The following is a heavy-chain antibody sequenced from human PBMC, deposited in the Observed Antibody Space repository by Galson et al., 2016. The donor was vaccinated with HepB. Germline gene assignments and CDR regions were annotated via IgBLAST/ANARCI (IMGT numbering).Heavy chain of an antibody. V-gene: IGHV5-51*01. J-gene: IGHJ5*02. CDR1: GYTFTNYY. CDR3: ARQYNGTFSAWFDP. CDR2: IYPDESDI. Sequence: QSGAEVKKPGESLRISCKGSGYTFTNYYIGWVRQMPGKGLEWMGIIYPDESDIRYSPSLQGQVTISADKSINTAYLQWSSLKASDTAIYYCARQYNGTFSAWFDPWGQGILITVSS. D-gene: IGHD1-26*01.